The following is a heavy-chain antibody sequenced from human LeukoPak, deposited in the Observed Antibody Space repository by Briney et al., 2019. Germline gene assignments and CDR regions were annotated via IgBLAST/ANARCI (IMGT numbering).Heavy chain of an antibody. Sequence: GGSLRLSCAASGFTFSSYAMHWVRQAPGKGLEWVAVISYDGSNKYYADSVKGRFTISRDNSKNTLYLQMNSLRAEDTAAYYCATGRAYGSGSYYKAAFDIWGQGTMVTVSS. J-gene: IGHJ3*02. V-gene: IGHV3-30*04. D-gene: IGHD3-10*01. CDR1: GFTFSSYA. CDR2: ISYDGSNK. CDR3: ATGRAYGSGSYYKAAFDI.